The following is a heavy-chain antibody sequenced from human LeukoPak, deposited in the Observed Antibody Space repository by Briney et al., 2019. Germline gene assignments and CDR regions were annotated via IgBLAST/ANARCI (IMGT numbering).Heavy chain of an antibody. CDR2: IIPIFGTA. V-gene: IGHV1-69*13. J-gene: IGHJ1*01. D-gene: IGHD2-21*02. Sequence: GASVKVSCKASGYTFTSYGISWVRQAPGQGLEWMGGIIPIFGTANYAQKFQGRVTITADESTSTAYMELSSLRSEDTAVYYCAVTYCGGDCYLPEYFQHWGQGTLVTASS. CDR1: GYTFTSYG. CDR3: AVTYCGGDCYLPEYFQH.